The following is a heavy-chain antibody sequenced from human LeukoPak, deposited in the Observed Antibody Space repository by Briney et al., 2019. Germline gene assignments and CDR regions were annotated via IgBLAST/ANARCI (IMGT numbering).Heavy chain of an antibody. Sequence: ASVKVSCKASGFTFTSSAMQWVRQARGQRLEWIGWIVVGSGNTNYAQKFQERVTITRDMSTSTAYMELSSLSSEDTAVYYCARGRGDYGDYGGDYWGQGTLVTVSS. CDR3: ARGRGDYGDYGGDY. D-gene: IGHD4-17*01. CDR1: GFTFTSSA. CDR2: IVVGSGNT. J-gene: IGHJ4*02. V-gene: IGHV1-58*02.